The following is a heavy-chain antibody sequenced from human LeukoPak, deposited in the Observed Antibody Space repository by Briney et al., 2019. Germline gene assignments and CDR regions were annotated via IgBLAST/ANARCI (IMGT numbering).Heavy chain of an antibody. J-gene: IGHJ4*02. V-gene: IGHV1-69*04. D-gene: IGHD3-22*01. CDR1: GGTFISYA. CDR2: IIPILGIA. CDR3: ARGSDSNYYDSSGYLG. Sequence: SVKVSCKASGGTFISYAISWVRQAPGQGLEWMGRIIPILGIANYAQKFQGRVTITADKSTSTAYMELSSLRSEDTAVYYCARGSDSNYYDSSGYLGWGQGTLVTVSS.